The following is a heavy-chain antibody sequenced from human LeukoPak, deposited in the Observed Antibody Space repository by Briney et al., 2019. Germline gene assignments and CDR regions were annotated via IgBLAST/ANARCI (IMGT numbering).Heavy chain of an antibody. D-gene: IGHD3-22*01. CDR2: ISGSGGST. CDR1: GFTFSSYA. J-gene: IGHJ4*02. Sequence: GGSLRLSCAASGFTFSSYAMSWVRQAPGKGLEWVSAISGSGGSTYYADSVKGRFTISRDNSKNTLYLQMNSLRAEDTAVYYCAKDRDTVIVVVITTPFDYWGQGTLVTVSS. V-gene: IGHV3-23*01. CDR3: AKDRDTVIVVVITTPFDY.